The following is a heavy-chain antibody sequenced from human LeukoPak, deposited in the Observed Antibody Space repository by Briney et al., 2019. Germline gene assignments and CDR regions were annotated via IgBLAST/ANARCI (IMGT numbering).Heavy chain of an antibody. Sequence: GGSLRLSCAASGFTFSSYGMHWVRQAPGKGLEWVAVIWYDGSNKYYADSVKGRFTISRDNSKNTLYLQMNSLRAEDTAVYYCARDGKTRRLQKPFDYWGQGTLVTVSS. V-gene: IGHV3-33*01. CDR2: IWYDGSNK. CDR3: ARDGKTRRLQKPFDY. D-gene: IGHD1-14*01. CDR1: GFTFSSYG. J-gene: IGHJ4*02.